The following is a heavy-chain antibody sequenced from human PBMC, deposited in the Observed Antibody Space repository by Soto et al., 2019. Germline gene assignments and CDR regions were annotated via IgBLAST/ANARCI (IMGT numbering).Heavy chain of an antibody. V-gene: IGHV3-48*01. J-gene: IGHJ6*03. CDR3: ARGITGIFFYYYYMDV. Sequence: GGSLRLSCAASGFTFSSYSMNWVRQAPGKGLEWVSYISSSSSTIYYAASVKGRFTISRDNAKNSLYLQMNSLRAEDTAVYYCARGITGIFFYYYYMDVWGKGTTVTVSS. CDR1: GFTFSSYS. D-gene: IGHD1-20*01. CDR2: ISSSSSTI.